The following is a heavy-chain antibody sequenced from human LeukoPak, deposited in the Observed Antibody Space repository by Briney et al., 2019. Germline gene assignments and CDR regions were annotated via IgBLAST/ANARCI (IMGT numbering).Heavy chain of an antibody. V-gene: IGHV1-69*05. J-gene: IGHJ5*02. CDR1: GGTFSSYA. CDR2: IIPIFGTA. CDR3: ARDGAKTIGRFFDP. D-gene: IGHD4/OR15-4a*01. Sequence: SVKVSCKASGGTFSSYAISWVRQAPGQGLEWMGGIIPIFGTANYAQKFQGRVTMTRDMSTSTVYMELSSLRSEDTAVYYCARDGAKTIGRFFDPWGQGTLVTVSS.